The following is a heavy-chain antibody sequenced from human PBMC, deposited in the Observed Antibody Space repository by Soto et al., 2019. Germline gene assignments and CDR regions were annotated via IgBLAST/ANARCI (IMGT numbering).Heavy chain of an antibody. V-gene: IGHV4-34*01. Sequence: PSETLSLTCAVYGGSFSGYYWSWIRQPPGKGLEWIGEINHSGSTNYNPSLKSRVTISVDTSKNQFSLKLSSVTAADTAVYYCARGSMKGYYYYYGMDVWGQGTTVT. D-gene: IGHD3-22*01. CDR2: INHSGST. CDR3: ARGSMKGYYYYYGMDV. J-gene: IGHJ6*02. CDR1: GGSFSGYY.